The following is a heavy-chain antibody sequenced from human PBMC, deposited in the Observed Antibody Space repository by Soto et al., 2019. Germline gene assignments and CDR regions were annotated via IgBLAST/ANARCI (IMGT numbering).Heavy chain of an antibody. V-gene: IGHV3-33*01. J-gene: IGHJ6*03. D-gene: IGHD2-2*01. CDR2: IWYDGSNK. Sequence: QVQLVESGGGVVQPGRSLRLSCAASGFTFSSYGMHWVRQAPGKGLECVAVIWYDGSNKYYADSVKGRFTISRDNSKNTLYLQMNSLRAEDTAVYYCARDQSIVVVPAAGYYYYMDVWGKGTTVTVSS. CDR3: ARDQSIVVVPAAGYYYYMDV. CDR1: GFTFSSYG.